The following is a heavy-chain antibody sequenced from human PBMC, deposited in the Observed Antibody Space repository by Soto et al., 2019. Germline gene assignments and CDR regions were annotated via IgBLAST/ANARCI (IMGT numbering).Heavy chain of an antibody. V-gene: IGHV2-5*02. Sequence: GPTLVNPTQTLTLTCTFSGFSFSTSEVGVGWIRQPPGKALEWLGLIYWDDDKRYSPSLKNRLSITKDTSKNQVILTVTNMEPVDAGTYYCAHTHHTSGWPFDYWGQGTLVTVSS. D-gene: IGHD6-19*01. J-gene: IGHJ4*02. CDR1: GFSFSTSEVG. CDR3: AHTHHTSGWPFDY. CDR2: IYWDDDK.